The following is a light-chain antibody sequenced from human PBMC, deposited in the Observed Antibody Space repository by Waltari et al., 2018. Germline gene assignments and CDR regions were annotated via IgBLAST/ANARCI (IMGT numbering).Light chain of an antibody. CDR1: QSLLSTPNNKNY. Sequence: IVMTQSPDSLGVSLGERATINCRSSQSLLSTPNNKNYLAWYQQKPGQPPRLLVYWASLRESGGPERFSGSGSATDFTLTISSLQAEDVAVYYCQQYYTSPLTFGGGTKVEIK. J-gene: IGKJ4*01. CDR3: QQYYTSPLT. V-gene: IGKV4-1*01. CDR2: WAS.